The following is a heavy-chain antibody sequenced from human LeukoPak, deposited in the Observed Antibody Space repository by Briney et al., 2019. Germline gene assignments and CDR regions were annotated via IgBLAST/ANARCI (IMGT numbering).Heavy chain of an antibody. V-gene: IGHV3-73*01. Sequence: PGGSLKLSCAASGFTFSGSAMHWVRQASGKGLEWVGRIRSKANSYATAYAASVKGRFTISRDDSKNTAYLQMNSLKIEDTAVYYCTSPHSSGYSGPIDYWGQGTLVTVSS. D-gene: IGHD3-22*01. CDR1: GFTFSGSA. J-gene: IGHJ4*02. CDR3: TSPHSSGYSGPIDY. CDR2: IRSKANSYAT.